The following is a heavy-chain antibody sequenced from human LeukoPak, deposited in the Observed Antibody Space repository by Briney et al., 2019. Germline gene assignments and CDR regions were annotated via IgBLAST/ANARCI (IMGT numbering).Heavy chain of an antibody. CDR1: GFTFSNYA. D-gene: IGHD3-3*01. V-gene: IGHV3-66*01. J-gene: IGHJ6*02. CDR3: ARGWSGPLPDV. CDR2: IYTGGST. Sequence: PGGSLRLSCAASGFTFSNYAMSWVRQAPGKGLEWVSVIYTGGSTYYADSVKGRFTISRDNSKNTLYLHMNSLRVEDTAVYYCARGWSGPLPDVWGQGTTVTVSS.